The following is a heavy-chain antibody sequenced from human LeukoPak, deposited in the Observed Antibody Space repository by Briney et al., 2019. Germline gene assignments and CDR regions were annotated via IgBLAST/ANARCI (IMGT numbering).Heavy chain of an antibody. CDR2: IYYSGST. CDR1: GGSVSSGSYY. Sequence: SETLSLTCTVSGGSVSSGSYYWSWIRQPPGKGLEWIGYIYYSGSTKYNPSLKSRVTISVDTSKNQFSLKLSSVTAADTAVYYCARDTTNVYYHDTSGYDHWGQGTLVTVSS. V-gene: IGHV4-61*01. J-gene: IGHJ4*02. CDR3: ARDTTNVYYHDTSGYDH. D-gene: IGHD3-22*01.